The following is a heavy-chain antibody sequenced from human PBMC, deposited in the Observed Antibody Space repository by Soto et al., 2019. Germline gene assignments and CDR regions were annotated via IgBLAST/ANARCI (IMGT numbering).Heavy chain of an antibody. CDR2: IHGGGNSA. J-gene: IGHJ4*02. CDR3: AKNRGRVTTPWHFDY. D-gene: IGHD4-17*01. CDR1: GFTFSGYA. Sequence: EVQLLESGGDLVQPGRSLRLSCAASGFTFSGYAMSWVRQAPGKGLEWVSVIHGGGNSAYYADSVKGRFTISRDNSKNTLYLQMSRLRGEDTAVYYCAKNRGRVTTPWHFDYWGQGTLVTVSS. V-gene: IGHV3-23*01.